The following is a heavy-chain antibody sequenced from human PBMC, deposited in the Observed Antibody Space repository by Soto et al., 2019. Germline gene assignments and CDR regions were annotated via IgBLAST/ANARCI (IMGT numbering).Heavy chain of an antibody. CDR2: FDPEDGET. J-gene: IGHJ3*02. Sequence: ASVKVSCKVSGYTLTELSMHWVRQAPGKGLEWMGGFDPEDGETIYAQKFQGRVTMTEDTSTDTAYMELSSLRSEDTAVYYCAANRGSGHPLDAFDIWGQGTMVTVSS. CDR1: GYTLTELS. D-gene: IGHD2-15*01. CDR3: AANRGSGHPLDAFDI. V-gene: IGHV1-24*01.